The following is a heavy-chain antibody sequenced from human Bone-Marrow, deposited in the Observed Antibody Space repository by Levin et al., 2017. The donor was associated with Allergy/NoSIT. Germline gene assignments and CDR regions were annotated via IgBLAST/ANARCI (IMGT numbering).Heavy chain of an antibody. CDR2: ISTNGYTI. D-gene: IGHD3-16*01. Sequence: GGSLRLSCAASGFTFSDYNMSWIRHIPGKGLEWVSYISTNGYTIYYADSVKGRFTISRDNTKDSLYLQMNSLRADDTAVYYCARCLLSYYYRMGVWRQGTTVPVSS. CDR1: GFTFSDYN. J-gene: IGHJ6*02. CDR3: ARCLLSYYYRMGV. V-gene: IGHV3-11*01.